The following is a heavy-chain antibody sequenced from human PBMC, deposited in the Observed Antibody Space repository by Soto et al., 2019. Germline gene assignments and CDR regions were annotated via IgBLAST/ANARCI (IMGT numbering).Heavy chain of an antibody. V-gene: IGHV4-4*02. D-gene: IGHD1-1*01. Sequence: QVQLQESGPGLVKSSGTLSLTCAVSGDSISSPHWWSWVRQPPGKGLEWIGEIYHSGTTNYNPSLKSRVTMSVDKSKNQLSLMSSSVTAADTAVYYCARLGTRFYFQHWGQGTLVTVSS. CDR1: GDSISSPHW. CDR2: IYHSGTT. CDR3: ARLGTRFYFQH. J-gene: IGHJ1*01.